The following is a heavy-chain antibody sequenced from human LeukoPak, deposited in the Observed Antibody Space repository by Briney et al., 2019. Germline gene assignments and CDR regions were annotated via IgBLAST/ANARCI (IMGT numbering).Heavy chain of an antibody. J-gene: IGHJ5*02. CDR1: GYSFTSYW. Sequence: GESLKISCKGSGYSFTSYWIGWVRQMPGKGLEWMGIIYPGDSDTRYSPSFQGQVTISADKSISTAYLQWSSLKASDTAMYYCARRLVQSKYRNAYNWFDPWGQGTLVTVSS. CDR2: IYPGDSDT. D-gene: IGHD2/OR15-2a*01. V-gene: IGHV5-51*01. CDR3: ARRLVQSKYRNAYNWFDP.